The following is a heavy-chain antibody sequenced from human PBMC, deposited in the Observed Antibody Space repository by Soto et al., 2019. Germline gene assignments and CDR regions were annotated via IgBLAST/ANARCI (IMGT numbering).Heavy chain of an antibody. Sequence: GGSLRLSCAASGFTFSSYAMTWVRQAPGKGLEWVSVISGSGGSTHYADSVKGRSTIARDNSKNTLYLQVNSLRAEDTAVYYCAKEADISGYYPDYWGQGTQVTVSS. CDR3: AKEADISGYYPDY. CDR1: GFTFSSYA. CDR2: ISGSGGST. D-gene: IGHD3-22*01. V-gene: IGHV3-23*01. J-gene: IGHJ4*02.